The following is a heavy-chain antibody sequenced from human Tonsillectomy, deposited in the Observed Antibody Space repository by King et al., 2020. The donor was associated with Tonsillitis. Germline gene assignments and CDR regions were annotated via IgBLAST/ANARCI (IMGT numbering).Heavy chain of an antibody. CDR3: AREEMATSDWYFDL. CDR1: GGSISSYY. D-gene: IGHD5-24*01. V-gene: IGHV4-59*01. CDR2: IYYSGST. Sequence: VQLQESGPGLVKPSETLSLTCTVSGGSISSYYWSWIRQPPGKGLEWIGYIYYSGSTNYNPSLQSRVTISVDTSKNQFSLKLSSVTAADTAVYYCAREEMATSDWYFDLWGRGTLVTVSS. J-gene: IGHJ2*01.